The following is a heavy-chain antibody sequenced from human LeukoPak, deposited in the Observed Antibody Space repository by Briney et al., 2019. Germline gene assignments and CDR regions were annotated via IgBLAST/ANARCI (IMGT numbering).Heavy chain of an antibody. CDR1: GFTVSSNY. CDR2: IYSGGST. Sequence: GGSLRLSCAASGFTVSSNYMSWVRQAPGKGLEWVSVIYSGGSTYYADSVKGRFTISRDNSKNTLYLQMNSLRAEDTAVYYCARAQCYYDSSGYFTIWGQGTMVTVSS. D-gene: IGHD3-22*01. J-gene: IGHJ3*02. V-gene: IGHV3-66*01. CDR3: ARAQCYYDSSGYFTI.